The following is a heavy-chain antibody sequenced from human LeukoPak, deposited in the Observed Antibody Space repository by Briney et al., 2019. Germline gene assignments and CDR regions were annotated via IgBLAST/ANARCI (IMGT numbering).Heavy chain of an antibody. CDR3: AKDLFCNSASCYAAD. Sequence: GGSLRLSCAASGFTFSSYAMAWVRQAPGKGLEWVSGIGGRGRSTYYADSVRGRFTISRDNSKNTLYLQMNSLRAEDTAVYYCAKDLFCNSASCYAADWGQGTLVTVSS. V-gene: IGHV3-23*01. J-gene: IGHJ4*02. CDR2: IGGRGRST. D-gene: IGHD2-2*01. CDR1: GFTFSSYA.